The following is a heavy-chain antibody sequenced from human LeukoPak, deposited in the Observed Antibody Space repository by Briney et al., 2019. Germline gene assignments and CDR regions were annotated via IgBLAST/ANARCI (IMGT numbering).Heavy chain of an antibody. CDR1: GFTLSNAW. V-gene: IGHV3-23*01. CDR3: AKSTMVRGTLYDY. D-gene: IGHD3-10*01. CDR2: ISGSGGST. J-gene: IGHJ4*02. Sequence: GGSLRLSCAASGFTLSNAWMSWVRQAPGKGLEWVSAISGSGGSTYYADSVKGRFTISRDNSKNTLYLQMNSLRAEDTAVYYCAKSTMVRGTLYDYWGQGTLVTVSS.